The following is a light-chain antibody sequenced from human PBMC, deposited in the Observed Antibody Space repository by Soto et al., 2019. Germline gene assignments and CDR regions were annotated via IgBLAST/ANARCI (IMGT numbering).Light chain of an antibody. CDR1: QSVSSTY. J-gene: IGKJ5*01. CDR2: GAS. V-gene: IGKV3-20*01. CDR3: QQYGSSPPIT. Sequence: EIVLMQFLGTLSLSPGERATLSCRASQSVSSTYLAWYQQIPGQAPRLLIYGASSRATGIPDRFSGSGSGTDFTLTISRLEPEDFAVYYCQQYGSSPPITFGQGTRLEIK.